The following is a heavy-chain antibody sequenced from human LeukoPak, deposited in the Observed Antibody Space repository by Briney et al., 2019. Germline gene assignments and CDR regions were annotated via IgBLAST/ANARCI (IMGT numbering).Heavy chain of an antibody. CDR3: ARRPGLGGSNDY. CDR2: IYPGDSDT. Sequence: GESLKISCQGSGYTFTRSWIVWVRQMSGKGLEWMGIIYPGDSDTRYSPSFQGQVTISADKSISTAYLQWSSLKASDTAMYYCARRPGLGGSNDYWGQGTLVTVSS. V-gene: IGHV5-51*01. D-gene: IGHD2-2*01. CDR1: GYTFTRSW. J-gene: IGHJ4*02.